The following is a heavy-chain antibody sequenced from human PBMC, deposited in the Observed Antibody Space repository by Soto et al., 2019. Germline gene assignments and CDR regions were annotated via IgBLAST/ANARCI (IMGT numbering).Heavy chain of an antibody. V-gene: IGHV4-30-4*01. CDR2: IYYSGST. CDR1: GGSISSGDYY. J-gene: IGHJ4*02. D-gene: IGHD3-3*01. Sequence: SETLSLTCTVSGGSISSGDYYWSWISQPRGKGLEWIGYIYYSGSTYYNPSIKSRVTISVDTSKNQFSLKLSSVTAAATAVYYCASVSIFGVVIAWRRGTLVTVSS. CDR3: ASVSIFGVVIA.